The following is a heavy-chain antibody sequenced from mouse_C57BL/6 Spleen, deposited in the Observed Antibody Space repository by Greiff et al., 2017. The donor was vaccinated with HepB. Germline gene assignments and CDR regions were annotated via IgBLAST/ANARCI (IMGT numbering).Heavy chain of an antibody. V-gene: IGHV1-59*01. Sequence: QLQQPGAELVRPGTSVKLSCKASGYTFTSYWMHWVKQRPGQGLEWIGVIDPSDSYTNYNQKFKGKATLTVDTSSSTAYMQLSSLTSEDSAVYYCARGSSGYHFDYWGQGTTLTVSS. J-gene: IGHJ2*01. D-gene: IGHD3-2*02. CDR1: GYTFTSYW. CDR3: ARGSSGYHFDY. CDR2: IDPSDSYT.